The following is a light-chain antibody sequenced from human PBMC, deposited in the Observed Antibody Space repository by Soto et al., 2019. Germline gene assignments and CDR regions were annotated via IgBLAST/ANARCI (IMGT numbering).Light chain of an antibody. V-gene: IGLV1-40*01. Sequence: QSVLTQPASVSGSPGQSITISCTGSYSNIGAGYAVHWYQQLPGTAPKLLFYDNANRPSGVPDRFSGSKSGTSASLAITGLQAEDEADYYCQSYDSSLSGYVFGSGTKVTVL. CDR2: DNA. CDR1: YSNIGAGYA. CDR3: QSYDSSLSGYV. J-gene: IGLJ1*01.